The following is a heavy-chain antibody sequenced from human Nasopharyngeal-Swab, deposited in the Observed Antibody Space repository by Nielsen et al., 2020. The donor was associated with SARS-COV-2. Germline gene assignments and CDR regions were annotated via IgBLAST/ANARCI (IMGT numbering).Heavy chain of an antibody. CDR3: AKGGAYYDILTGFFDY. D-gene: IGHD3-9*01. V-gene: IGHV3-30*18. CDR2: ISYDGSNK. Sequence: VRQAPGKGLEWVAVISYDGSNKYYADSVKGRFTISRDNSKNTLYLQMNSLRAEDTAVYYCAKGGAYYDILTGFFDYWGQGTRVTVSS. J-gene: IGHJ4*02.